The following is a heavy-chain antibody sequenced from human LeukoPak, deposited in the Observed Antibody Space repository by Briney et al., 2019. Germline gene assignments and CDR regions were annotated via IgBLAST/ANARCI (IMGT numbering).Heavy chain of an antibody. V-gene: IGHV3-48*03. CDR2: ISSSGSTI. D-gene: IGHD6-13*01. J-gene: IGHJ4*02. CDR3: ARGAVPGIADDY. Sequence: GGSLRLSCAASGFTFSSYEMNWVPQAPGKGLEWVSYISSSGSTIYYADSVKGRFTISRDNAKNSLYLQLNSLRAEDTAVYYCARGAVPGIADDYWGQGTLVTVSS. CDR1: GFTFSSYE.